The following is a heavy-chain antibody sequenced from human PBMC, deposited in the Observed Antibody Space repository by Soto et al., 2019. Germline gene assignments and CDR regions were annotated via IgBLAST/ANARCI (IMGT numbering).Heavy chain of an antibody. CDR3: ATFTTLRYFDWLSEPFDY. D-gene: IGHD3-9*01. Sequence: GESLKISCKGSGYSFTSYWISWVRQMPGKGLEWMGRIDPSDSYTNYSPSFQGHVTISADKSTSTAYLQWSSLKASDTAMYYCATFTTLRYFDWLSEPFDYWGQGTLVTVSS. CDR1: GYSFTSYW. J-gene: IGHJ4*02. CDR2: IDPSDSYT. V-gene: IGHV5-10-1*01.